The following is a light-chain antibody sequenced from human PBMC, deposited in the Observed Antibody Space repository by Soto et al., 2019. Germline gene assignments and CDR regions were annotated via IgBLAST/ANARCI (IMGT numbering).Light chain of an antibody. CDR2: EGR. Sequence: QSVLTQPASVSGSPGQSITISCTGTSSDVGSYNLVSWYQQYPGKAPKLLIYEGRRRPSGVSNRFSGSKSGNTASLTLSGLQAEDEADYYCCAYAGSTTPVLFGGGTKLTVL. CDR3: CAYAGSTTPVL. CDR1: SSDVGSYNL. V-gene: IGLV2-23*01. J-gene: IGLJ2*01.